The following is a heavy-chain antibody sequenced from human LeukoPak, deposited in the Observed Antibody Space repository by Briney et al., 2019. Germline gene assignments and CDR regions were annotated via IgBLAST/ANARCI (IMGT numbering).Heavy chain of an antibody. D-gene: IGHD7-27*01. Sequence: GGSLRLSCAASGFTVSSNYMSWVRQAPGKGLEWVLVIYTGGTTYYADSVKGRFTISRDNSKNTVYLQVSSLEAEDTAVYYCARARIDWGVFDYWGQGTLVTVSS. CDR1: GFTVSSNY. V-gene: IGHV3-53*01. J-gene: IGHJ4*02. CDR2: IYTGGTT. CDR3: ARARIDWGVFDY.